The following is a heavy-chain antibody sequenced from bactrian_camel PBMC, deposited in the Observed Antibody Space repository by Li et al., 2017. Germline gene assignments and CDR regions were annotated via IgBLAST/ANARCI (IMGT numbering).Heavy chain of an antibody. CDR2: LGNDGSI. D-gene: IGHD3*01. CDR1: QWPYTSAC. Sequence: VQLVESGGGSVQVGGSRNLSCVVSQWPYTSACVGWFRQAPGKEREGVATLGNDGSIEYANSVKGRFTIAQDSARNTLYLQMNDLRPGDTAMYYCAADLRGGPRCYDRVRGGMLDYGGRGTQVTVS. V-gene: IGHV3S67*01. CDR3: AADLRGGPRCYDRVRGGMLDY. J-gene: IGHJ4*01.